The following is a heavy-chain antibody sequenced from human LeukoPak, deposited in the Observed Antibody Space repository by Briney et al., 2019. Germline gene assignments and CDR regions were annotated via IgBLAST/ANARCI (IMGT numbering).Heavy chain of an antibody. D-gene: IGHD3-22*01. CDR1: GDSFTNYW. CDR2: IYPGDSDT. V-gene: IGHV5-51*01. CDR3: ARRHLDPYYYDSSGYSAFDI. J-gene: IGHJ3*02. Sequence: GESLKISCKGSGDSFTNYWIGWVRQMPGKGLEWMGIIYPGDSDTRYSPSFLGQVTFSADKSINTAYLQWSSLKASDTAMYYCARRHLDPYYYDSSGYSAFDIWGQGTMVTVSS.